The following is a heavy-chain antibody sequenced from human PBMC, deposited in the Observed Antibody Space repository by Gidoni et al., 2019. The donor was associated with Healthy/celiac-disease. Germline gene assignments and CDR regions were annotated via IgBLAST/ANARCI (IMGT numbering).Heavy chain of an antibody. CDR2: MNPNSGNT. CDR3: ARGSYSSSSIEFDY. D-gene: IGHD6-6*01. V-gene: IGHV1-8*01. CDR1: GSTFTSYD. Sequence: QVQLVQAGAEVKKPGASWNVSCRASGSTFTSYDINWVRQATGQGLEWMGWMNPNSGNTGYAQKVQGRVTMTRNTSRSTAYMELSSLRSEDTAVYYCARGSYSSSSIEFDYWGQGTLVTVSS. J-gene: IGHJ4*02.